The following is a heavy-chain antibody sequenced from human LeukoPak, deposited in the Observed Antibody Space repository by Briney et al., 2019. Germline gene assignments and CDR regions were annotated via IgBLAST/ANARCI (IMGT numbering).Heavy chain of an antibody. V-gene: IGHV3-66*01. J-gene: IGHJ5*02. Sequence: GGSLRLSCAASGFSVSNFYMSWARQAPGKGLEWVSVIYSGGETFHANSVKGRFTLSRDTSKNTLYLQMNSLRAEDTAVYYCTRDPDAWGQGTLVTVSS. CDR1: GFSVSNFY. CDR3: TRDPDA. CDR2: IYSGGET.